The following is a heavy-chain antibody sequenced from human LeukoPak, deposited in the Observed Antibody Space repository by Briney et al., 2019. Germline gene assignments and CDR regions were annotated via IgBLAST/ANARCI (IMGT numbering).Heavy chain of an antibody. CDR1: GYTFTSYD. Sequence: ASVKVSCKASGYTFTSYDINWVRQATGQGLEWMGRINPNSGGTNYAQKFQGRVTMTRDTSISTAYMELSRLRSDDTAVYYCARNYCSSTSCYKEFDYWGQGTLVTVSS. D-gene: IGHD2-2*02. CDR2: INPNSGGT. J-gene: IGHJ4*02. V-gene: IGHV1-2*06. CDR3: ARNYCSSTSCYKEFDY.